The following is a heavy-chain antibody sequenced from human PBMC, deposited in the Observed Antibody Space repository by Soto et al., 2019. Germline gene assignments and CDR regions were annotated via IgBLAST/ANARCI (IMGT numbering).Heavy chain of an antibody. CDR2: IYYSGST. Sequence: QVQLQESGPGLVKPSETLSLTCIVSGDSISSDYWSWIRQPPGKGLEWIGWIYYSGSTKYIPSHQSRVTISLGTSKNQFSLSLNSVTAADTAIYSCGRHNDFSPPYWGQGTLVSVSS. CDR1: GDSISSDY. CDR3: GRHNDFSPPY. J-gene: IGHJ4*02. D-gene: IGHD3-3*01. V-gene: IGHV4-59*08.